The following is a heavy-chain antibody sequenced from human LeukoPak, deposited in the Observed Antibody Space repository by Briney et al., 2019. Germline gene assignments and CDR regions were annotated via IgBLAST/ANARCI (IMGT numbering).Heavy chain of an antibody. CDR2: IYYSGST. Sequence: SETLSLTCTVSGGSISSSSYYWGWIRQPPGKGLEWIGSIYYSGSTYYNPSLKSRVTISVDTSKNQFSLKLSSVTAADTAVYYCARHSSRIYSNYDFDYWGQGILVTVSS. V-gene: IGHV4-39*01. CDR1: GGSISSSSYY. CDR3: ARHSSRIYSNYDFDY. D-gene: IGHD4-11*01. J-gene: IGHJ4*02.